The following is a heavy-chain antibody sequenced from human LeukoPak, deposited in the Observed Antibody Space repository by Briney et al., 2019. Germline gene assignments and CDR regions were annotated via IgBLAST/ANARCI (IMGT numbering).Heavy chain of an antibody. Sequence: SETLSLTCTVSGGSISSGGYYWSWIRQHPGKGLEWIGYIYYSGSTYYNPSLKSRVTISVDTSKNQFSLRLSSVTAADTAVYYCARVGGSGWYHYYYGMDVWGQGTTVTVSS. D-gene: IGHD6-19*01. J-gene: IGHJ6*02. CDR1: GGSISSGGYY. V-gene: IGHV4-31*03. CDR2: IYYSGST. CDR3: ARVGGSGWYHYYYGMDV.